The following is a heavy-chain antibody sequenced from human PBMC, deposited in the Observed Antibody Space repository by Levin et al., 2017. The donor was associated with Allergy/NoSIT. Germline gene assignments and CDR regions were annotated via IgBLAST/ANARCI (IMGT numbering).Heavy chain of an antibody. CDR3: EASGYGDLFDY. CDR1: GFTFSSYA. Sequence: GGSLRLSCAASGFTFSSYAMNWVRQAPGKGLEWVSAISGSGGSTYYADSVKGRFTISRDNSKNTLYLQMNSLRAEDTALYYCEASGYGDLFDYWGQGTLVTVSS. J-gene: IGHJ4*02. V-gene: IGHV3-23*01. CDR2: ISGSGGST. D-gene: IGHD3-22*01.